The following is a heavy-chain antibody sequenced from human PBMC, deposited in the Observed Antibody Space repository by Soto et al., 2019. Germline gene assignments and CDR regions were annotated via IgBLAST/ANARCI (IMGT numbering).Heavy chain of an antibody. CDR3: FRGGVTSRTFDY. CDR2: IFPDDSDT. V-gene: IGHV5-51*01. J-gene: IGHJ4*02. Sequence: PGESLKISCEASGYMFPIYHISWVRQMPGKGLEWMGIIFPDDSDTRYSPSFQGHVTISVDKSISTAYVQWSSLKASDSAIYYCFRGGVTSRTFDYWGQGTLVTVSS. D-gene: IGHD3-16*01. CDR1: GYMFPIYH.